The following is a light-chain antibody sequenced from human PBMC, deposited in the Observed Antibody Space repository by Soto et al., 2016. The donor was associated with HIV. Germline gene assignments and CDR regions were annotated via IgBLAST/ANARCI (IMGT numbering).Light chain of an antibody. CDR1: SIGSKS. J-gene: IGLJ3*02. V-gene: IGLV3-27*01. CDR3: YSAADNNSWV. Sequence: SYELTQSPPVSVAPGKTARITCGGNSIGSKSVHWYQQKPGQAPVLVIYKDTERPSGIPERFSGSSSGTTVTLTISGAQVEDEADYYCYSAADNNSWVFGGGTKLTVL. CDR2: KDT.